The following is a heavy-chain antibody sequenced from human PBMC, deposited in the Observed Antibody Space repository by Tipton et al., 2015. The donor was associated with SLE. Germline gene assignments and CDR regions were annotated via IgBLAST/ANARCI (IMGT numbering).Heavy chain of an antibody. Sequence: TLSLTCTVSGDSISNYYWSWIRQSAGKGLEWMGRFYPGGTTSYNPSFKSRVTMSADTSKNQFSLKLNSVTAADTAVYYCARGAAAAGGFFDYWGQGRLVTVAS. J-gene: IGHJ4*02. D-gene: IGHD6-13*01. CDR3: ARGAAAAGGFFDY. CDR1: GDSISNYY. V-gene: IGHV4-4*07. CDR2: FYPGGTT.